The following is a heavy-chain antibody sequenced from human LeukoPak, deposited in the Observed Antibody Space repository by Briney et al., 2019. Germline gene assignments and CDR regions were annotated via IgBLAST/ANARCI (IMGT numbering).Heavy chain of an antibody. CDR2: ISDSGAAT. CDR3: AKVDIPMGRLINS. CDR1: GFTFSSYA. J-gene: IGHJ4*02. D-gene: IGHD5-18*01. V-gene: IGHV3-23*01. Sequence: GGSLRLSCAASGFTFSSYAMNWVRQDPGKGLKWVSRISDSGAATYYADSVKGRFTISRDNSKNTLYLHMNSLRADDTAVYYCAKVDIPMGRLINSWGQGTLVTVSS.